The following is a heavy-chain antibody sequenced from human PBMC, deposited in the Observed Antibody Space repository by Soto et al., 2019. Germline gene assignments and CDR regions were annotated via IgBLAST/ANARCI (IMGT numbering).Heavy chain of an antibody. D-gene: IGHD2-2*01. V-gene: IGHV1-69*13. CDR2: IIPIFGTA. CDR1: GGTFSSYA. J-gene: IGHJ6*02. Sequence: SVKVSCKASGGTFSSYAISWVRQAPGQGLEWMGGIIPIFGTANYAQKFQGRVTITADESTSTAYMELSSLRSEDTAVYYCASASFKRGSDPPYSYYYGMDVCGQVTTVTVSS. CDR3: ASASFKRGSDPPYSYYYGMDV.